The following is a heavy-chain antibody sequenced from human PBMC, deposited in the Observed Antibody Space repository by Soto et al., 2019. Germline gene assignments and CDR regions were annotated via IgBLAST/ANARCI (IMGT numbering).Heavy chain of an antibody. CDR1: GFTFSSYG. CDR2: ISYDGSNK. V-gene: IGHV3-30*18. Sequence: QEQLVESGGGVVQPGRSLRLSCAASGFTFSSYGMHWVRQAPGKGLEWVAVISYDGSNKYYADSVKGRFTISRDNSKNTLYLQMNSLRAEDTAVYYCAKDGGSVSGWSYFDYWGQGTLVTVSS. CDR3: AKDGGSVSGWSYFDY. J-gene: IGHJ4*02. D-gene: IGHD6-19*01.